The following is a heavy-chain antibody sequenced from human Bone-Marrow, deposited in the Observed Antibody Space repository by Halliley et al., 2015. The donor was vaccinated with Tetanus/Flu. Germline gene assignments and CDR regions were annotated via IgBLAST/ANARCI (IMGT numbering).Heavy chain of an antibody. V-gene: IGHV3-74*01. CDR3: SSEEYSDCWSGDYTYFYGMDV. Sequence: SSTIYADSGKGRFTITRGNAKNSLYLQMNSLRPEDPAVYYCSSEEYSDCWSGDYTYFYGMDVWGQGPTVTVSS. J-gene: IGHJ6*02. D-gene: IGHD3-3*01. CDR2: SST.